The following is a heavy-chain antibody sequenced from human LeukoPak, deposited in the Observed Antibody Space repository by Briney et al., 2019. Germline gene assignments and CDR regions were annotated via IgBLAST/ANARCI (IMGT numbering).Heavy chain of an antibody. Sequence: GGSLRLSCAASGFTFSSYAMSWVRQAPGKGLEWVSAISGSGGSTYYADSVKGRFTISRDNSKNTLYLQMSSLRAEDTAVYYCANSGSYYSYYFDYWGQGTLVTVSS. J-gene: IGHJ4*02. CDR1: GFTFSSYA. CDR2: ISGSGGST. CDR3: ANSGSYYSYYFDY. D-gene: IGHD3-10*01. V-gene: IGHV3-23*01.